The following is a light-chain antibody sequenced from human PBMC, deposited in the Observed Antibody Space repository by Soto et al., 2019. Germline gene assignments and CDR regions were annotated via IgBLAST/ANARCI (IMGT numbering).Light chain of an antibody. CDR2: GAS. Sequence: ETVLTQSPGTLSLSPGERATLSCRASQSVSSSYLAWYQQKPGQAPRLLIYGASSRATGIPDRFSGSGSGTDFTLSISRLEPEDSAVYYCQQHGSSPITFGQGTRLEIK. CDR1: QSVSSSY. J-gene: IGKJ5*01. CDR3: QQHGSSPIT. V-gene: IGKV3-20*01.